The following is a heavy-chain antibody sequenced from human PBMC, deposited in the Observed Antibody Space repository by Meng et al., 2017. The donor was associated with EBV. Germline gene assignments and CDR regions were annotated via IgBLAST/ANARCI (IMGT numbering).Heavy chain of an antibody. D-gene: IGHD4-11*01. CDR3: ARGDYTNYPRWFDT. J-gene: IGHJ5*02. CDR2: IYYTGST. CDR1: GGSVNNESYY. Sequence: QVQLQESAPGRVKPSEXLFLTCTVSGGSVNNESYYWGWIRQPPGKGLEYIGYIYYTGSTNYNSSLKSRVTISLDKSKNQFSLKLTSLTAADTAIYYCARGDYTNYPRWFDTWGQGTLVTVSS. V-gene: IGHV4-61*01.